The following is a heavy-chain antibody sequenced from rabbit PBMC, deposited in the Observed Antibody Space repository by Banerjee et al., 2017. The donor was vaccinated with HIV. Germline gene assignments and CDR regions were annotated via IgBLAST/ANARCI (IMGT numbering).Heavy chain of an antibody. CDR3: ARDLAAVTGWNFGL. CDR1: GFSFSNTYY. CDR2: IYAGTSDTT. V-gene: IGHV1S45*01. Sequence: QEQLEESGGDLVKPEGSLTLTCTASGFSFSNTYYMCWVRQAPGKGLEWIGCIYAGTSDTTYYASWAKGRFTISKTSSTTVTLQMTSLTAADTATYFCARDLAAVTGWNFGLWGPGTLVTVS. D-gene: IGHD7-1*01. J-gene: IGHJ4*01.